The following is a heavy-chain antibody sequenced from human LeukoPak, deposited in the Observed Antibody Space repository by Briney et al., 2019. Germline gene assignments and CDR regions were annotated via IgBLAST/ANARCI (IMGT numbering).Heavy chain of an antibody. Sequence: GESLRLSCATSGFSFSSHDMNWVRQAPGKGLEWVSSITGSSKSIDYADSVKGRFAISRDNAKNSLFLQMDSLRAEDTAVYYCAKASNYGDYAIYYYYYMDLWGKGTTVTISS. CDR2: ITGSSKSI. V-gene: IGHV3-21*01. CDR3: AKASNYGDYAIYYYYYMDL. J-gene: IGHJ6*03. CDR1: GFSFSSHD. D-gene: IGHD4-17*01.